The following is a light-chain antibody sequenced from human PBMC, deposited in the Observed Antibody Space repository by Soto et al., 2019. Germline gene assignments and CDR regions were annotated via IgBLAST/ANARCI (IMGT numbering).Light chain of an antibody. Sequence: ERVMTQSPATLSVSPGGRATLSCRASQSISSNLAWYQQKPGQAPRLLIYGASTRATGIPARFGDSGSGTEFTLTITSLQSEDFAVYYCQHFNNWPPKYTFGQGTRLEIK. CDR2: GAS. CDR3: QHFNNWPPKYT. CDR1: QSISSN. V-gene: IGKV3-15*01. J-gene: IGKJ2*01.